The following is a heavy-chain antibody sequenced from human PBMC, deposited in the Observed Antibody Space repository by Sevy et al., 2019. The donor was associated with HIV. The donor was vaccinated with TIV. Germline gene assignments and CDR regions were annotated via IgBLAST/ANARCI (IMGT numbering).Heavy chain of an antibody. J-gene: IGHJ4*01. Sequence: GGSLRLSCAASGFAFSTHAMHWVRQAPGKGLEWVAVISYEGTETFYAASVERRFTISRDNSKNMLSLQINSLRPEDTAVYYCARDGGNSVKWYPLYWGHGTLVTVSS. CDR2: ISYEGTET. V-gene: IGHV3-30-3*01. D-gene: IGHD2-2*01. CDR1: GFAFSTHA. CDR3: ARDGGNSVKWYPLY.